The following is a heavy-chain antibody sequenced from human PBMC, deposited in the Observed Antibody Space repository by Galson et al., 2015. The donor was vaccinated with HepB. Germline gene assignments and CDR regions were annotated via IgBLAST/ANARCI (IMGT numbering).Heavy chain of an antibody. D-gene: IGHD2-2*01. Sequence: SLRLSCAASGFTFSNYAIHWVRQAPGKGLEWVAVISYDGSNKNYADSVKGRFAISRDNSKETLYLQMYSLRPEDTAVYYCAREGLGGFCSGTSCHLGFWGQGALVTVSS. V-gene: IGHV3-30*09. CDR1: GFTFSNYA. J-gene: IGHJ4*02. CDR2: ISYDGSNK. CDR3: AREGLGGFCSGTSCHLGF.